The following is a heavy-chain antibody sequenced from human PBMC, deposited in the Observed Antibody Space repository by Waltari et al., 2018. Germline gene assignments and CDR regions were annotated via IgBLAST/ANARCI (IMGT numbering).Heavy chain of an antibody. CDR3: ARESDSLAFDV. D-gene: IGHD2-21*02. V-gene: IGHV4-38-2*02. J-gene: IGHJ3*01. Sequence: QVQLQESGPGLVKPSETLSLTCTVSGYSIKSDYYWGWIRQPPGKGLEWIGSIYHSGITYYNPSLKSRDTISVDTSKNQFSLKLSSVTAADTAVYYCARESDSLAFDVWGQGTMVTVSS. CDR1: GYSIKSDYY. CDR2: IYHSGIT.